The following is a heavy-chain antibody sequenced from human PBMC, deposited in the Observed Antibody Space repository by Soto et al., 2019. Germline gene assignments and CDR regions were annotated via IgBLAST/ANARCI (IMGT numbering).Heavy chain of an antibody. CDR1: GFTFDDYA. CDR3: AKEPTVTTVGGGRPFDY. Sequence: EVQLVESGGGLVQPGRSLRLSCAASGFTFDDYAMHWVRQAPGKGLEWVSGISGNSGSIGYADSVKGRFTISRDNAKNSLYLQRNSLRAEDTALYYCAKEPTVTTVGGGRPFDYWGQGTLVTVSS. V-gene: IGHV3-9*01. CDR2: ISGNSGSI. D-gene: IGHD4-4*01. J-gene: IGHJ4*02.